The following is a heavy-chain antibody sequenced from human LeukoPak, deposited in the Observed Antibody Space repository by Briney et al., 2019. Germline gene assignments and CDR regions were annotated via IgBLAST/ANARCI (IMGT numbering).Heavy chain of an antibody. CDR1: GGSISSYY. D-gene: IGHD3-10*01. CDR3: ARADPNASGYFYRFNWFDP. V-gene: IGHV4-59*01. CDR2: VYYSGST. Sequence: SETLALTCTVSGGSISSYYWNWVRQPPGKGLEWIGNVYYSGSTNYNPSLKSRVTISLDTSKFQFSLRPDSVTAAYTAVYYCARADPNASGYFYRFNWFDPWGQGTLVTVSS. J-gene: IGHJ5*02.